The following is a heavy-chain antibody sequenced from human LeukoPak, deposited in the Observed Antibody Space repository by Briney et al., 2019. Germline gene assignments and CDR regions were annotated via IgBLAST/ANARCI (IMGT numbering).Heavy chain of an antibody. CDR3: ARDLGNWDKREWYFDL. Sequence: SETLSLTCTVSGYSISSGYYWGWIRQPPGKGPEWIGSIYHSGSTYYNPSLKSRVTISIDTSKNQFSLKLSSVTAADTAVYYCARDLGNWDKREWYFDLWGRGTLVTVSS. CDR1: GYSISSGYY. CDR2: IYHSGST. J-gene: IGHJ2*01. D-gene: IGHD1/OR15-1a*01. V-gene: IGHV4-38-2*02.